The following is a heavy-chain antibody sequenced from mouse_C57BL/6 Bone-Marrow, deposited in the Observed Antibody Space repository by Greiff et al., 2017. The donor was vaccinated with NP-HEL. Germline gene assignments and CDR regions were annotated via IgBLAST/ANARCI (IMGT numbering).Heavy chain of an antibody. CDR1: GFTFSDYG. CDR3: ARRTTVVGYFDV. J-gene: IGHJ1*03. CDR2: ISSGSSTI. V-gene: IGHV5-17*01. Sequence: EVKLVESGGGLVKPGGSLKLSCAASGFTFSDYGMHWVRQAPEKGLEWVAYISSGSSTIYYADTVKGRFTISRDNAKNTLFLQMTSLRSEDTVMYYCARRTTVVGYFDVWGTGTTVTVSS. D-gene: IGHD1-1*01.